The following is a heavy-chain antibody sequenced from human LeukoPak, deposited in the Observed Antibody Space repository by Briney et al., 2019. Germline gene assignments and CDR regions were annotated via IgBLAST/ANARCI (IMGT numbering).Heavy chain of an antibody. CDR2: ISGSGGST. Sequence: PGGSLRLSCAASGFTFSSYAMSWVRQAPGKGLEWVSAISGSGGSTYYADSVKGPFTISRDNSKNTLYLQMNSLRAEDTAVYYCAKSRGRWLQFFPGDYWGQGTLVTVSS. CDR1: GFTFSSYA. D-gene: IGHD5-24*01. CDR3: AKSRGRWLQFFPGDY. V-gene: IGHV3-23*01. J-gene: IGHJ4*02.